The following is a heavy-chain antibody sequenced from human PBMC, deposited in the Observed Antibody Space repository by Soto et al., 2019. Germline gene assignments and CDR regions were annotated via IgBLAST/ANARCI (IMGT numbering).Heavy chain of an antibody. CDR3: ARDPGPLRDYDSNGYYYGNWFDP. CDR2: ISAYNGNT. J-gene: IGHJ5*02. V-gene: IGHV1-18*01. CDR1: GYTFTSYG. Sequence: ASVKVSCKASGYTFTSYGISWVRQAPGRGLEWMGWISAYNGNTNYAQKLQGRVTMTTDTSTSTAYMELRSLRSDDTAVYYCARDPGPLRDYDSNGYYYGNWFDPWGQGTLVTVSS. D-gene: IGHD3-22*01.